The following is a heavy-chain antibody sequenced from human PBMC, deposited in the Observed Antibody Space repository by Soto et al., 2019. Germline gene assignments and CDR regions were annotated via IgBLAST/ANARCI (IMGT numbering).Heavy chain of an antibody. CDR2: IYYSGST. D-gene: IGHD2-2*02. V-gene: IGHV4-39*01. J-gene: IGHJ6*02. Sequence: SETLSLTCTVCGGSISSSSYYWGWIRQPPGKGLEWIGRIYYSGSTYYNPSLKSRVTISVDTSKNQFSLKLSSVTAADTAVYYCATQYCSSTRCYRGGDYYYYGMDVWGQGTTVTVSS. CDR1: GGSISSSSYY. CDR3: ATQYCSSTRCYRGGDYYYYGMDV.